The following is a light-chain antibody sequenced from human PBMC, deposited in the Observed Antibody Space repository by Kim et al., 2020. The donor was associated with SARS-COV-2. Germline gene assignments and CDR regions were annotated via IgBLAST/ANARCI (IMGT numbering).Light chain of an antibody. CDR1: QSISSY. J-gene: IGKJ2*01. V-gene: IGKV1-39*01. CDR3: QQSYNTPMYT. Sequence: ASVGDRVTITCRASQSISSYLNWYQQKPGKAPKLLIYAASSLQSGVPSRFSGSGSGTDFTLTISSLQPEDFATYYCQQSYNTPMYTFGQGTKLEI. CDR2: AAS.